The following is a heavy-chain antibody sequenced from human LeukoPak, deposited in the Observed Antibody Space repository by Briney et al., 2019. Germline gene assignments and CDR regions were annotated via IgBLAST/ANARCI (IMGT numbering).Heavy chain of an antibody. D-gene: IGHD1-14*01. V-gene: IGHV3-48*03. J-gene: IGHJ4*02. CDR2: ISSSGSTI. Sequence: PGGSLRLSCAASGFTFSSYEMNWVRQAPGKGLEWVSYISSSGSTIYYADSVKGRFTISRDDAKNSLYLQMNSLRADETAIYYCASRPRADIGPLDFWGQGTLVTVSS. CDR1: GFTFSSYE. CDR3: ASRPRADIGPLDF.